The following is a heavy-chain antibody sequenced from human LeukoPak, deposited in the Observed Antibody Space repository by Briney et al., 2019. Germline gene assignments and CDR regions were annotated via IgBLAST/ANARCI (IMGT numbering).Heavy chain of an antibody. Sequence: SETLSLTCAVYGGSFSPYYWTWIRQPPGKGLEWIGEINHSGSTNYNPSLKSRVTLSVDTSKNQFSLKLSSVTAADTAVYYCARGLGVISPNWFDPWGQGTLVTVSS. CDR1: GGSFSPYY. CDR2: INHSGST. V-gene: IGHV4-34*01. CDR3: ARGLGVISPNWFDP. J-gene: IGHJ5*02. D-gene: IGHD3-10*01.